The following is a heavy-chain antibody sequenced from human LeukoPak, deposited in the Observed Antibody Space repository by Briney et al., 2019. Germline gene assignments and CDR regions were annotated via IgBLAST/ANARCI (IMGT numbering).Heavy chain of an antibody. CDR2: ISGSGGGT. D-gene: IGHD3-9*01. CDR1: AFTFSNYG. J-gene: IGHJ4*02. Sequence: GGSLRLSCTASAFTFSNYGMSWVRQAPGKGLEWVSTISGSGGGTYYAASVKGRFTISRDNSKNTLYLQMNSLRAEDTAVYYCAKGPAYYDILTGYYYFDYWGQGTLVTVSS. V-gene: IGHV3-23*01. CDR3: AKGPAYYDILTGYYYFDY.